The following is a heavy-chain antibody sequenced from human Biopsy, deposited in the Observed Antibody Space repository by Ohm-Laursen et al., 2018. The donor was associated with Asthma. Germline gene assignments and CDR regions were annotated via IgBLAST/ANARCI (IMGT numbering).Heavy chain of an antibody. Sequence: SLRLSCAASGFSFSDYYMTWMRQAPGKGLEWASSISSSGSTTYPAESVKGRFTISRDNAQKSLFLQMGSLRPADTAIYYCARGQVNKVQLDRPRVFDLWGQGTVVTVSS. CDR2: ISSSGSTT. D-gene: IGHD1-1*01. V-gene: IGHV3-11*01. CDR3: ARGQVNKVQLDRPRVFDL. J-gene: IGHJ3*01. CDR1: GFSFSDYY.